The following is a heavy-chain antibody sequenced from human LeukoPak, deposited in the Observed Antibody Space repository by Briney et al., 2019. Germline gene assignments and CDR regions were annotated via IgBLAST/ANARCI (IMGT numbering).Heavy chain of an antibody. J-gene: IGHJ4*02. CDR2: IYYSGST. V-gene: IGHV4-59*01. Sequence: SETLSLTCTVSGGSLSSYYWSWIRQPPGKGLEWIGYIYYSGSTNYNPSLKSRVTISVDTSKNQFSLKLSSVTAADTAVYYCARDWGIQQWPPSYFDYWGQGTLVTVSS. D-gene: IGHD5-18*01. CDR1: GGSLSSYY. CDR3: ARDWGIQQWPPSYFDY.